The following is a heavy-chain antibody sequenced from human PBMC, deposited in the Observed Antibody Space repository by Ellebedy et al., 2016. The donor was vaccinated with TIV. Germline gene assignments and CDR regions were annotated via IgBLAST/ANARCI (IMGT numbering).Heavy chain of an antibody. V-gene: IGHV1-2*02. CDR3: ARDGRDCSSTSCYSDYFDY. D-gene: IGHD2-2*01. J-gene: IGHJ4*02. CDR1: GYTFTGYY. Sequence: ASVKVSXXASGYTFTGYYMHWVRQAPGQGLEWMGWINPNSGGTNYAQKFQGRVTMTRDTSISTAYMKLSRLRSDDTAVYYCARDGRDCSSTSCYSDYFDYWGQGTLVTVSS. CDR2: INPNSGGT.